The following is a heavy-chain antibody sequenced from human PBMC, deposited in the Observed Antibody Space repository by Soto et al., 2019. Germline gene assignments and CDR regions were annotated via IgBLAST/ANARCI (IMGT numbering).Heavy chain of an antibody. CDR1: GFTFSSYE. CDR3: ARDLAVLLWFGELNPGGGMDV. D-gene: IGHD3-10*01. CDR2: ISSSGSTI. Sequence: GSLRLSCAASGFTFSSYEMSWVRQAPGKGLEWVSYISSSGSTIYYADSVKGRFTISRDNAKNSLYLQMNSLRAEDTAVYYCARDLAVLLWFGELNPGGGMDVWGQGTTVTVSS. V-gene: IGHV3-48*03. J-gene: IGHJ6*02.